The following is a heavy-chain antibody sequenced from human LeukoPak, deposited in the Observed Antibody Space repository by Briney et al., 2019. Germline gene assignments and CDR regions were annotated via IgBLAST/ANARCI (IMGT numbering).Heavy chain of an antibody. Sequence: ASVKVSCKASGYTFTSYDINWVRQATGQGLEWMGWMDPNSGNTGYAQKFQGRVTMTRDTSISTAYMELSRLRSDDTAVYYCARWASSGWLYYFDYWGQGTLVTVSS. CDR2: MDPNSGNT. CDR3: ARWASSGWLYYFDY. D-gene: IGHD6-19*01. CDR1: GYTFTSYD. J-gene: IGHJ4*02. V-gene: IGHV1-8*02.